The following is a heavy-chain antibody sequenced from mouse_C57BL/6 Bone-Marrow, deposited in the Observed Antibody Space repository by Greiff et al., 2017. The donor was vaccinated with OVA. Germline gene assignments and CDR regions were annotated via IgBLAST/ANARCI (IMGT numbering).Heavy chain of an antibody. CDR3: TTEEGVADY. Sequence: EVKVVESGAELVRPGASVKLSCTASGFNIKDDYMHWVKQRPEQGLEWIGWIDPENGDTEYASKFQGKATITADTSSNTAYLQLSSLTSEDTAVYYCTTEEGVADYWGQGTTLTVSS. V-gene: IGHV14-4*01. D-gene: IGHD1-1*01. CDR1: GFNIKDDY. CDR2: IDPENGDT. J-gene: IGHJ2*01.